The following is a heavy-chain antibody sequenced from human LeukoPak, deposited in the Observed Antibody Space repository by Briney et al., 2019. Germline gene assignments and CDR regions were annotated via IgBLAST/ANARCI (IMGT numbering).Heavy chain of an antibody. CDR1: GFTFSSYG. J-gene: IGHJ4*02. Sequence: GRSLRLSCAASGFTFSSYGVHWVRQAPGKGLEWVAVISYDGSNKYYADSVKGRFTISRDNSKNTLYLQMNSLRAEDTAVYYCAKPLPYYDILTGYDYWGQGTLVTVSS. CDR2: ISYDGSNK. V-gene: IGHV3-30*18. CDR3: AKPLPYYDILTGYDY. D-gene: IGHD3-9*01.